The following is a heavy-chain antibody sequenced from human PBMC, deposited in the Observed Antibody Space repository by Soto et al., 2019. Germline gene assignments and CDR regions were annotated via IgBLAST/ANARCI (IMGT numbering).Heavy chain of an antibody. J-gene: IGHJ1*01. CDR3: ATTGQIPSSWYNPEFQH. V-gene: IGHV4-31*03. CDR2: IYYNGAT. CDR1: GDSINSGGHY. Sequence: QVQLQESGPGLVKPSQTLSVTCSVSGDSINSGGHYWSWIRQHPGKGLEWMGYIYYNGATNYKPSLRSCLVISRDTTKHQFSLRLTSVTAADTALYFCATTGQIPSSWYNPEFQHWGQGTLVTVSS. D-gene: IGHD6-13*01.